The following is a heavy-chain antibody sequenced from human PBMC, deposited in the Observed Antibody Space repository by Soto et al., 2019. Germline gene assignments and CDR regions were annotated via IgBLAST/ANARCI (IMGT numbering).Heavy chain of an antibody. J-gene: IGHJ6*03. CDR1: GFTFSSYA. D-gene: IGHD2-8*01. CDR2: ISGSGGST. V-gene: IGHV3-23*01. CDR3: AKDRWGTNGLQYYMDV. Sequence: GGSLRLSCAASGFTFSSYAMSWVRQAPGKGLEWVSAISGSGGSTYYADSVKGRFTISRDNSKNTLYLQMNSLRAEDTAVYYCAKDRWGTNGLQYYMDVWGKGTTVTVSS.